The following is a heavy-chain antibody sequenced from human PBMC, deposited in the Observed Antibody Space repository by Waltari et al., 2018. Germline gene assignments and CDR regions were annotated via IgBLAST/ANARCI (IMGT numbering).Heavy chain of an antibody. CDR2: IYYTGTTT. J-gene: IGHJ4*02. V-gene: IGHV4-38-2*01. Sequence: QVQLQESGPGLVKPSETLSLTCAVSGYSISSGYWWGWIRQPPGKGLEWIASIYYTGTTTHYTPALRRRVTISADTSKNQFSLRLTSVTAADTAIYYCANNEWGLPVDWGQGTLVTVSS. CDR3: ANNEWGLPVD. CDR1: GYSISSGYW. D-gene: IGHD1-26*01.